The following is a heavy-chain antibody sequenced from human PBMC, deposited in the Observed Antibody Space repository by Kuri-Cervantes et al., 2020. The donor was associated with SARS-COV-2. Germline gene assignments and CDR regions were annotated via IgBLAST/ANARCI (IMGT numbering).Heavy chain of an antibody. J-gene: IGHJ4*02. CDR2: ISWNSGSI. Sequence: SLKISCAASGFTFSSYAMSWVRQAPGKGLEWVSGISWNSGSIGYADSVKGRFTISRDNAKNSLYLQMNSLRAEDTALYYCAKDSAGYSSSLTLDYWGQGTLVTVSS. CDR3: AKDSAGYSSSLTLDY. V-gene: IGHV3-9*01. D-gene: IGHD6-6*01. CDR1: GFTFSSYA.